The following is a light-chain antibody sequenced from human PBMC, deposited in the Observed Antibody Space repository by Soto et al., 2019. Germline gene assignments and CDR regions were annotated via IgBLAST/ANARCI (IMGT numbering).Light chain of an antibody. CDR3: AAWDDSLNGPV. J-gene: IGLJ2*01. CDR2: SNS. Sequence: QSVLTQPPSASGTPGQRVTISCSGSSSNIGSNTVHWYQQLPGTAPKLLIYSNSQRPSGVPDRFSGSKSGTSASLAISGLRSEDEADYYCAAWDDSLNGPVFGGGTKLTVL. V-gene: IGLV1-44*01. CDR1: SSNIGSNT.